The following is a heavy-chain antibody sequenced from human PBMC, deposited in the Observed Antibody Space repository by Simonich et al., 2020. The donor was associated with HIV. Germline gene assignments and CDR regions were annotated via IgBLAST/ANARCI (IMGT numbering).Heavy chain of an antibody. CDR1: GFSLSTSGVG. CDR2: IYWDDDK. V-gene: IGHV2-5*02. Sequence: QITLKESGPTLVKPTQTLTLTCTFSGFSLSTSGVGVGWIRQPPGKALEWLALIYWDDDKRYSPSLKSRLTITKDPPKNQVVLTMTNMDPVDTATYYCAHSPGGGSGSYYNYFDYWGQGTLVTVSS. CDR3: AHSPGGGSGSYYNYFDY. J-gene: IGHJ4*02. D-gene: IGHD3-10*01.